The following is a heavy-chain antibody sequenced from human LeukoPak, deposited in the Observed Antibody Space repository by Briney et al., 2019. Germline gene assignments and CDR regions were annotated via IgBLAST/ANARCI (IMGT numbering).Heavy chain of an antibody. CDR1: GYTFTGYY. Sequence: ASVTLSCKASGYTFTGYYFNWVRHAHAPGLEWMGWIKLNSSGTNKSQTVPGRVSMTMDTSISTAYMELSRLRSDDTAVYYCARDLLDCSSTSCYPWGSYYYYGMDVWGQGTTVTVSS. CDR2: IKLNSSGT. J-gene: IGHJ6*02. V-gene: IGHV1-2*02. D-gene: IGHD2-2*01. CDR3: ARDLLDCSSTSCYPWGSYYYYGMDV.